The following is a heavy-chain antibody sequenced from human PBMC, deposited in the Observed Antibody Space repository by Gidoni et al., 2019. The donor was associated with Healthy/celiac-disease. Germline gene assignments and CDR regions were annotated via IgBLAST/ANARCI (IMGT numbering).Heavy chain of an antibody. CDR1: GGSISSYY. CDR3: ARERSGSSDY. V-gene: IGHV4-59*01. J-gene: IGHJ4*02. D-gene: IGHD2-15*01. Sequence: QVQLQESGPGLVKPSETLSLTCTVPGGSISSYYWSWIRQPPGKGLEWIGYIYHSGSTNYNPSLKSRVTISVDTSKNQFSLKLSSVTAADTAVYYCARERSGSSDYWGQGTLVTVSS. CDR2: IYHSGST.